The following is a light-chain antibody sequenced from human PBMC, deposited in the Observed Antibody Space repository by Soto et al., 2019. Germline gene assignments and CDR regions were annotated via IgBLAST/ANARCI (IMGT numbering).Light chain of an antibody. J-gene: IGLJ1*01. CDR1: SSDVGGYNY. CDR2: EGS. Sequence: QSALTQPPSASGSPGQSVAISCTGTSSDVGGYNYVSWYQQHPGKAPKLMIYEGSKRPSGVSNRFSGSKSDNTASLTISGLQAEDEAHYYCCSYARGSTYVFGTGTKLTVL. CDR3: CSYARGSTYV. V-gene: IGLV2-23*01.